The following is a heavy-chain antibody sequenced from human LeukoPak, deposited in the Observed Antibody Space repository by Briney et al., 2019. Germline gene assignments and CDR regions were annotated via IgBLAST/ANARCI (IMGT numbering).Heavy chain of an antibody. CDR1: GFTFSSYS. V-gene: IGHV3-21*01. J-gene: IGHJ4*02. CDR2: ISSSSSYI. Sequence: GGSLRLSCAASGFTFSSYSMNWVRQAPGKGLEWVSSISSSSSYIYYADSVKGRFTISRDNAKNSLYLQMNSLRAEDTAVYYCARDDSAAGLFNYWGQGTLVTVSS. CDR3: ARDDSAAGLFNY. D-gene: IGHD6-13*01.